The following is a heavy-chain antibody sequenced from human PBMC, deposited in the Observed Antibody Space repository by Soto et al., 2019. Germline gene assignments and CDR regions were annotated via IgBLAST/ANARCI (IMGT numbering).Heavy chain of an antibody. J-gene: IGHJ4*02. Sequence: QVQLQESGPGLVKPSQTLSLTCTVSGGSISSAAYYWSWIRQHPGKGMEWIGYISPSGSTYSNPPLESGGIISVDTYKNQYSLSLTSGTAAGTAVYYCARNYTDGSNISGCWGQGALVTVPS. CDR1: GGSISSAAYY. CDR2: ISPSGST. D-gene: IGHD6-19*01. CDR3: ARNYTDGSNISGC. V-gene: IGHV4-31*03.